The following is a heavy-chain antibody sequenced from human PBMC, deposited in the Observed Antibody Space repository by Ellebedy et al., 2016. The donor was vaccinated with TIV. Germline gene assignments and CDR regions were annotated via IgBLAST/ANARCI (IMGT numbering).Heavy chain of an antibody. Sequence: GESLKISCAVSGFTFSSYGMHWVRQAPGKGLEWVAVTSYDGSTKYYADSVKGRFTISRDTSKNTLFLQMNSLRAEDTAVYYCAREWDYGGSQGAFDVWGQGTVVTVS. J-gene: IGHJ3*01. V-gene: IGHV3-30*03. CDR2: TSYDGSTK. CDR3: AREWDYGGSQGAFDV. CDR1: GFTFSSYG. D-gene: IGHD4-23*01.